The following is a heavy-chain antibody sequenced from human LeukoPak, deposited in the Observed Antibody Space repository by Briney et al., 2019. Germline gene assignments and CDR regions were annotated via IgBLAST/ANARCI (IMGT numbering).Heavy chain of an antibody. CDR3: GRLDGLILYYHYMDV. Sequence: SETLSLSCTVSGGSFSSSSYYWGWIRQPPGKGLEWIGSIHYNGNTYYNPSLKSRVTISADTSKNQFSLKLTSVTAADTAAYYCGRLDGLILYYHYMDVWGKGTTVTVSS. D-gene: IGHD2/OR15-2a*01. J-gene: IGHJ6*03. V-gene: IGHV4-39*01. CDR1: GGSFSSSSYY. CDR2: IHYNGNT.